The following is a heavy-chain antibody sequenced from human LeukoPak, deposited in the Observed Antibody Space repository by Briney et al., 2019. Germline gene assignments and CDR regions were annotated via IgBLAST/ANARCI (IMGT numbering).Heavy chain of an antibody. V-gene: IGHV4-59*01. D-gene: IGHD2-15*01. Sequence: SSQTLSLTCTVSGGSISSYYSGWIRRPPGKGLEWSGYIHNMAPTKYNPPPKSPVTILLATSKKPFSLKLSSVTAADPAVYYCASADIYCSGGNCYYYGVDVWGQGTTVTVSS. CDR3: ASADIYCSGGNCYYYGVDV. CDR2: IHNMAPT. CDR1: GGSISSYY. J-gene: IGHJ6*02.